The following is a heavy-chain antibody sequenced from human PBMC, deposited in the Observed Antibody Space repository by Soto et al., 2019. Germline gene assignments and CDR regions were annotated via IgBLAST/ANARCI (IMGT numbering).Heavy chain of an antibody. CDR3: YSYGYAGSRGMDV. Sequence: GGSLRLSCAASGFTFSSYAMSWVRQAPGKGLEWVSAISGSGGSTYYADSVKGRFTISRDNSKNTLYLQMNSLRAEDTAVYPLYSYGYAGSRGMDVWGQGTTVTVSS. V-gene: IGHV3-23*01. J-gene: IGHJ6*02. CDR2: ISGSGGST. D-gene: IGHD5-18*01. CDR1: GFTFSSYA.